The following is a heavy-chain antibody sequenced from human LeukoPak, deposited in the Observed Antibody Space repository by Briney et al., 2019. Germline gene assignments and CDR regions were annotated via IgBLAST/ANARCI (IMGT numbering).Heavy chain of an antibody. V-gene: IGHV3-48*01. Sequence: TGGSLRLSCAASGFTFSSYSMNWVRQAPGKGLEWVSYISSSSSTIYYADSVKGRFTISRDNAKNSLYLQMNSLRAEDTAVYYCAKGGIAAAGTGGWFDPWGQGTLVTVSS. CDR1: GFTFSSYS. CDR2: ISSSSSTI. CDR3: AKGGIAAAGTGGWFDP. D-gene: IGHD6-13*01. J-gene: IGHJ5*02.